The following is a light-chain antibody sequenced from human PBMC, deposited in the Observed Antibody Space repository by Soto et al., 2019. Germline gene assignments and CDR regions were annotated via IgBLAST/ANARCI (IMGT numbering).Light chain of an antibody. CDR3: QQWIRWT. J-gene: IGKJ1*01. CDR2: GAS. Sequence: EIVMTQSPATLSVSPGDRVTLSCRASESIGTNLAWYQQKPGQAPRLLIYGASTRATGIPARFSGSGSETEFTRTSSSLQSEDFAIYHRQQWIRWTFGQGTRLELK. CDR1: ESIGTN. V-gene: IGKV3-15*01.